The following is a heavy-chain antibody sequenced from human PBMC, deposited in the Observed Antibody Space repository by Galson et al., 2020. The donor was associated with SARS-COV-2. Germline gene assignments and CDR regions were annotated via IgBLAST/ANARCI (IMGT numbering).Heavy chain of an antibody. V-gene: IGHV4-30-2*01. CDR2: IYDNTNT. CDR1: GGSVSSGAFS. D-gene: IGHD1-26*01. J-gene: IGHJ4*01. Sequence: PSETLSLTCAVSGGSVSSGAFSWSWFRQPPGKGLEWIGYIYDNTNTYYNPSLKSRVSISVDRSKNQFSLNLSSVTAADTAVYYCARGQQTELLTPFDFWGQEPWSPSPQ. CDR3: ARGQQTELLTPFDF.